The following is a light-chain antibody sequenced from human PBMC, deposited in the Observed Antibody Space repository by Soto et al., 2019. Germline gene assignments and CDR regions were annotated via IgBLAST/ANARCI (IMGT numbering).Light chain of an antibody. CDR2: DAS. CDR1: QSVRSNY. Sequence: EIVLKQSPDTLSLSPGERATLSCRASQSVRSNYLAWYQQKPGQAPRFLIYDASSRATGIPDRFSGSGSGTDFPLTIRRLEPEDFAVYYCQKYGSTPLTFGGGTKVDIK. J-gene: IGKJ4*01. V-gene: IGKV3-20*01. CDR3: QKYGSTPLT.